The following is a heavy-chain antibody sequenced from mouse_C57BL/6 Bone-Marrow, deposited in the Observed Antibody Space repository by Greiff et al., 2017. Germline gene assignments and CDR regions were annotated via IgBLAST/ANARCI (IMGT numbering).Heavy chain of an antibody. V-gene: IGHV1-59*01. J-gene: IGHJ1*03. CDR1: GYTFTSYW. Sequence: QVHVKQPGAELVRPGTSVKLSCKASGYTFTSYWMHWVKQRPGQGLEWIGVIDPSDSYTNYNQKFKGKATLTVDTSSSTAYMQLSSLTSEDSAVXYCARVPSGNFYYGYFDVWGTGTTVTVSS. CDR2: IDPSDSYT. CDR3: ARVPSGNFYYGYFDV. D-gene: IGHD2-1*01.